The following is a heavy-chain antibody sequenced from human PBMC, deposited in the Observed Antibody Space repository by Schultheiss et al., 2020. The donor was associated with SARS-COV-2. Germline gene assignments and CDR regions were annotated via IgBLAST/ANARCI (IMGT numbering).Heavy chain of an antibody. CDR1: GGSISSGDYY. CDR3: ARDTNLARGWFDP. CDR2: LYYSGST. D-gene: IGHD1-14*01. V-gene: IGHV4-30-4*08. Sequence: SQTLSLTCTVSGGSISSGDYYWSWIRQHPGKGLEWIGYLYYSGSTYYNPSLKSRVTISVDTSKNQFSLKVSSVTAADTAVYYCARDTNLARGWFDPWGQGTLVTVSS. J-gene: IGHJ5*02.